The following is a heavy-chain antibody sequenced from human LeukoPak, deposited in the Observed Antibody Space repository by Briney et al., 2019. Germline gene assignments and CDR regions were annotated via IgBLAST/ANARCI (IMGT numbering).Heavy chain of an antibody. CDR3: VRVKYSSRSYYGMDV. D-gene: IGHD6-13*01. CDR1: GFTFSSYS. V-gene: IGHV3-48*04. J-gene: IGHJ6*02. CDR2: ISSSGSTT. Sequence: PGGSLRLSCAASGFTFSSYSMNWVRQAPGKGLEWVSYISSSGSTTYYADSVKGRFTISRDNAKNSVYLQMNSLRAEDTAVYYCVRVKYSSRSYYGMDVWGQGTTVTVSS.